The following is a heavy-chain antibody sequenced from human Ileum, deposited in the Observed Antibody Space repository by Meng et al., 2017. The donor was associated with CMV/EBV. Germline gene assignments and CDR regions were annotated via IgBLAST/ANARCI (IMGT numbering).Heavy chain of an antibody. J-gene: IGHJ4*01. CDR2: ITHNSGDI. Sequence: VESGSYVINPGAAAKRTSKDSGYSLGILVVHVTRPVLGQRLEWMGWITHNSGDINYEQNYYGRVTMTMGTCMSIEYMELPSLRSNDTALYYCARLLVVTAGRGLDYWGQGTLVTVSS. D-gene: IGHD2-21*02. V-gene: IGHV1-2*02. CDR1: GYSLGILV. CDR3: ARLLVVTAGRGLDY.